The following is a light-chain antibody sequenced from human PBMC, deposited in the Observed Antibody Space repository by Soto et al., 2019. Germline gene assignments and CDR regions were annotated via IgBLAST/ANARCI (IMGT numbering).Light chain of an antibody. Sequence: IVSIQSPAAPSSSPGERATLSCRASQSVSSSYLAWYQQKPGQAPRLLIYGASSRATGIPDRFSGSGSGTDFTLTISRLEPEDFAVYYCQQYGSSLITFGQGTRLEIK. CDR1: QSVSSSY. J-gene: IGKJ5*01. V-gene: IGKV3-20*01. CDR2: GAS. CDR3: QQYGSSLIT.